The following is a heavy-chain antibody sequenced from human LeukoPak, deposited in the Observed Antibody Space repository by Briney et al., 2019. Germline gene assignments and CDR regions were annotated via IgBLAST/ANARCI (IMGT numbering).Heavy chain of an antibody. V-gene: IGHV4-34*01. CDR2: INHSGST. CDR3: ARVYCSSTSCYLPFDY. CDR1: GGSFSGYY. J-gene: IGHJ4*02. D-gene: IGHD2-2*01. Sequence: SETLSLTCAVYGGSFSGYYWSWIRQPPGKGLEWIGEINHSGSTNYNPSLKSRVTISVDTSKNQFSLKLSSVTAADTAAYYCARVYCSSTSCYLPFDYWGQGTLVTVSS.